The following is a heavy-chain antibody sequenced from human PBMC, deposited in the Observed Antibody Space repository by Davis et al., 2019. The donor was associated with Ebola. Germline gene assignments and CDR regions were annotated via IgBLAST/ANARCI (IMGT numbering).Heavy chain of an antibody. J-gene: IGHJ4*02. CDR2: IIPIFGTA. CDR1: GYTFTSYY. Sequence: AASVKVSCKASGYTFTSYYMHWVRQAPGQGLEWMGGIIPIFGTANYAQKFQGRVTITADESTSTVYMELSSLRGEDTAVYYCARSIVIFGVVITSYQFDYWGQGTLVTVSS. V-gene: IGHV1-69*13. D-gene: IGHD3-3*01. CDR3: ARSIVIFGVVITSYQFDY.